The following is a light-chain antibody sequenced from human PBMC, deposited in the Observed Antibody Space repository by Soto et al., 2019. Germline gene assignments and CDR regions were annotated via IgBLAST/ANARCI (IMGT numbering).Light chain of an antibody. J-gene: IGKJ2*01. CDR2: GAS. CDR3: QQYDNWPQT. V-gene: IGKV3-15*01. Sequence: EIVMTQSPATLSVSPGERATLSCRASQSVSSNLAWYQQKPGQAPRLLIYGASIGATGIPARFSGSGSGTEFTLTISSLQSEDFEVYYCQQYDNWPQTFGQGTKVDI. CDR1: QSVSSN.